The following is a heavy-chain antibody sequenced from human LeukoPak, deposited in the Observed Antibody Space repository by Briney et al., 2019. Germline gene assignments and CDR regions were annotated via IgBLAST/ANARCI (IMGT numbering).Heavy chain of an antibody. J-gene: IGHJ4*02. CDR1: GGAFSSGVYS. CDR2: IYPSETT. V-gene: IGHV4-30-2*01. CDR3: ARSRTAYYRYFDS. Sequence: SETLSLTCTVSGGAFSSGVYSWSWIRQPPGKGLEWIGYIYPSETTYYNPSLQSRVTISVNRSKNQFSLKLTSVTAADTAVYYCARSRTAYYRYFDSWGQGTLVTVSS. D-gene: IGHD3-22*01.